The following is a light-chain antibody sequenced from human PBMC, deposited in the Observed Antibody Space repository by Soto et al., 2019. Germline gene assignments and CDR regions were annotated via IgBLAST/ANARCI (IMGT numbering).Light chain of an antibody. CDR2: SNN. CDR3: ASWDDSLNGRV. CDR1: ASNIGSNT. V-gene: IGLV1-44*01. J-gene: IGLJ2*01. Sequence: QSVLTQPPSAPGTPGQRVTISCSGGASNIGSNTVNWYQQLPGTAPKLLIYSNNQRPSGVPDRFSGSKSGTSASLAISGLQSEDEADYYCASWDDSLNGRVFGGGTKLTVL.